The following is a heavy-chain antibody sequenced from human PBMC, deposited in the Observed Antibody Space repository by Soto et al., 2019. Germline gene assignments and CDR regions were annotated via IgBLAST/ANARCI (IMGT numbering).Heavy chain of an antibody. Sequence: QVQLQESGPGVVKPSETLSLTCTVSGTSMTNYHWNWVRQSAGGGLEWIGRVSGTGSADYNPSLNSRVTVSLDWSETQFSLNLMSVTAADTPVYYCARDYWNHVWGSIPAAFDPWGQGTLVIVSS. D-gene: IGHD3-16*01. CDR1: GTSMTNYH. V-gene: IGHV4-4*07. CDR2: VSGTGSA. J-gene: IGHJ5*02. CDR3: ARDYWNHVWGSIPAAFDP.